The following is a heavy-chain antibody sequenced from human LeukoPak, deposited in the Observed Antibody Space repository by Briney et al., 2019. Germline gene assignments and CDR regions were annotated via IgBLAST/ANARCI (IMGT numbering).Heavy chain of an antibody. Sequence: GGSLRLSCAASGFSFSNYWMHWVRQAPGKGLVWVTRMNSDGSATYYADSVQGRFTISRDNAKNTLYLQMNSLRAEDTAMYFCAKGPNYFDFWGQGTLVTVSS. CDR2: MNSDGSAT. J-gene: IGHJ4*02. V-gene: IGHV3-74*01. CDR3: AKGPNYFDF. CDR1: GFSFSNYW.